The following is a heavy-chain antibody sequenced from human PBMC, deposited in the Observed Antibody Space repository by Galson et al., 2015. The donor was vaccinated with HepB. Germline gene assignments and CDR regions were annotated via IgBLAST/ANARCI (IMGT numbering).Heavy chain of an antibody. CDR3: ARGPGPDFDY. Sequence: CAISEDSVSSNSAAWNWIRQSPSRGLEWLGRTYYRSKWYNDYAVSVKSRITINPDTSKNQFSLQLNSVTPEDTAVYYCARGPGPDFDYWGREPWSPSPQ. V-gene: IGHV6-1*01. J-gene: IGHJ4*02. CDR1: EDSVSSNSAA. CDR2: TYYRSKWYN.